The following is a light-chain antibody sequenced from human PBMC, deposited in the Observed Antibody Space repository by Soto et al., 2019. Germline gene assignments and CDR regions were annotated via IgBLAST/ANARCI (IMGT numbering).Light chain of an antibody. J-gene: IGKJ5*01. CDR1: ESIARH. CDR3: QQTYSTLSIT. CDR2: AAS. V-gene: IGKV1-39*01. Sequence: DIQMTQSPSSLSASVGDRVIITCRESESIARHLNWYQQKPGKAPKLLIYAASSLQNGVPSRFRGGGSGTDFTLTINNLQPEDFAAYYCQQTYSTLSITFGQGTRLEIK.